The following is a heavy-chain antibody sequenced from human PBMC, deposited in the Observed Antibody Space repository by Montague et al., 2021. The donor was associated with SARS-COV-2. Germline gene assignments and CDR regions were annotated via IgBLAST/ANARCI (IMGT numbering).Heavy chain of an antibody. V-gene: IGHV4-39*01. J-gene: IGHJ6*02. CDR1: GGSVSSDTHN. CDR3: ARLAPDSGSPNGYYYNGMDV. Sequence: SETLSLTCTVSGGSVSSDTHNWAWIRQPPGKGLEWNGSIYYSGSTYYNPSLKSRVTISVDTSKNQFSLKLSSVTAADTAVYYCARLAPDSGSPNGYYYNGMDVWGQGTTVTVSS. CDR2: IYYSGST. D-gene: IGHD1-26*01.